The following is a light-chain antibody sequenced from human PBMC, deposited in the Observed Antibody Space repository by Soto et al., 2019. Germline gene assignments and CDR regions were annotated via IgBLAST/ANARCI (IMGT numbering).Light chain of an antibody. Sequence: VLTQPPSASGTPGQRVTISCSGSSSNIGSNVVNWYQQLPGTAPKLLIYSNNQRPSGVPDRFSGSKSGTSASLAISGLQSEDETDYYCASWDDSLSAVLFGGGTKLTVL. CDR1: SSNIGSNV. CDR3: ASWDDSLSAVL. J-gene: IGLJ2*01. CDR2: SNN. V-gene: IGLV1-44*01.